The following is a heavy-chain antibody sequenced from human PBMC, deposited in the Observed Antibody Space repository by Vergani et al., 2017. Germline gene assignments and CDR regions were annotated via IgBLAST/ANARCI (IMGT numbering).Heavy chain of an antibody. V-gene: IGHV4-59*01. J-gene: IGHJ4*02. CDR1: GGSISSYY. Sequence: QVQLQESGPGLAKPSETLSFTCTVSGGSISSYYWSWIRQPPGKGLEWIGYIYYSGSTNYNPSLKSRVTISVDTSKNQFSLKLSSVTAVDTAVYYCARAWKHSTRFDYWGQGTLVTVSS. CDR3: ARAWKHSTRFDY. D-gene: IGHD2-21*01. CDR2: IYYSGST.